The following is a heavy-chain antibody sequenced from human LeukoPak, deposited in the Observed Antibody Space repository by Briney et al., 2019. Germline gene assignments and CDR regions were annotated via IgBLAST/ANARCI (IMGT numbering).Heavy chain of an antibody. V-gene: IGHV3-7*01. CDR2: IKQDGSEE. CDR3: TRQVGIWFDP. J-gene: IGHJ5*02. D-gene: IGHD1-26*01. Sequence: GGSLRLSCVASGFTFNTYAMSWVRQAPGKGLEWVANIKQDGSEEYYVDSVKGRITISRDNAKKSLYLQMNSLRADDTAVYYCTRQVGIWFDPWGQGTLVTVSS. CDR1: GFTFNTYA.